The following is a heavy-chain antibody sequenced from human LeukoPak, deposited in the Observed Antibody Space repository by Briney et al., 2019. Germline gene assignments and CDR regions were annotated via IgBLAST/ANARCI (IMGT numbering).Heavy chain of an antibody. J-gene: IGHJ3*02. Sequence: SETLSLTCTVSGGSISSGGYYWSWIRQHPGKGLEWIGYIYYSGSTYYNPSLKSRVTISVDTSKNQFSLKLSSVTAADTAVYYCARPYGSSGYYSPPAFDIWGQGTMVTVSS. V-gene: IGHV4-31*03. D-gene: IGHD3-22*01. CDR2: IYYSGST. CDR1: GGSISSGGYY. CDR3: ARPYGSSGYYSPPAFDI.